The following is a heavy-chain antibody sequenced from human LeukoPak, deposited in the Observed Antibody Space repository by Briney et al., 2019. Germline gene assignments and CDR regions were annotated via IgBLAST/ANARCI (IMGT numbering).Heavy chain of an antibody. CDR2: INVNSGAT. Sequence: ASVRVSCKASGYTFTGYFMHWVRQAPGHGLEWMGWINVNSGATKYAQKFQGRVTMTRDTSVSTAYMDLSSLRSDDTAVYYCAADNTGNPPHDPWGQGTLVTVSS. CDR1: GYTFTGYF. J-gene: IGHJ5*02. D-gene: IGHD2-8*02. CDR3: AADNTGNPPHDP. V-gene: IGHV1-2*02.